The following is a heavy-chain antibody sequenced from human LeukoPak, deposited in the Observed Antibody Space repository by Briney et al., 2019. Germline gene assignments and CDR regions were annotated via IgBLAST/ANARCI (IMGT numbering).Heavy chain of an antibody. CDR1: GFTFSSYA. CDR3: AKDRYDSSGYLDY. D-gene: IGHD3-22*01. CDR2: ISGSGGST. V-gene: IGHV3-23*01. Sequence: GGSLRLSCAASGFTFSSYAMSWVRQASGKGLEWVSAISGSGGSTYYADSVKGRFTISRDNSKNTLYLQMNSLRAEDTAVYYCAKDRYDSSGYLDYWGQGTLVTVSS. J-gene: IGHJ4*02.